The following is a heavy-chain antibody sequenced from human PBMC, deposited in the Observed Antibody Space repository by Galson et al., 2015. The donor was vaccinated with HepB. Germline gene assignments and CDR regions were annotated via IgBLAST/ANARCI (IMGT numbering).Heavy chain of an antibody. J-gene: IGHJ4*02. CDR3: ATVPAARQNAKDPRDY. Sequence: SLRLSCAASGFTFSSYAMSWVRQAPGKGLEWVSAISGSGGSTYYADSVKGRFTISKDNSKNTLYLQMNSLRAEDTAVYYCATVPAARQNAKDPRDYWGQGTLVTVSS. CDR2: ISGSGGST. D-gene: IGHD2-2*01. CDR1: GFTFSSYA. V-gene: IGHV3-23*01.